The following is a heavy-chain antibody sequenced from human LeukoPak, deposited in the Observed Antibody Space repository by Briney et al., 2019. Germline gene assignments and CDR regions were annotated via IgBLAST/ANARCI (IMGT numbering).Heavy chain of an antibody. V-gene: IGHV3-48*02. D-gene: IGHD5/OR15-5a*01. CDR2: ISSGGSVM. J-gene: IGHJ4*02. CDR1: GFTVSSNY. Sequence: GGSLRLSCAASGFTVSSNYMSWVRQAPGKGLEWIAHISSGGSVMNYADSVKGRFTISRDNGKNSVYLQMNSLRDEDTAVYYCAGGVYGYNAFDYWGQGTLVSVSS. CDR3: AGGVYGYNAFDY.